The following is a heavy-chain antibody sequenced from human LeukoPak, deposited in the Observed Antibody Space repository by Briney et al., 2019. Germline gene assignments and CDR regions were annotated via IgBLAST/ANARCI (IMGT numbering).Heavy chain of an antibody. Sequence: PGGSLRLSCATSGFIFSDHGMNWVRQAPGKGLEWVSGIRADAVTTYYADSVKGRFIISRDNSKNTVYLQMNSLSAEDAAVYYCVKDDGWVQYANWGQGTLVTVSS. CDR1: GFIFSDHG. CDR3: VKDDGWVQYAN. J-gene: IGHJ4*02. D-gene: IGHD5-24*01. CDR2: IRADAVTT. V-gene: IGHV3-23*01.